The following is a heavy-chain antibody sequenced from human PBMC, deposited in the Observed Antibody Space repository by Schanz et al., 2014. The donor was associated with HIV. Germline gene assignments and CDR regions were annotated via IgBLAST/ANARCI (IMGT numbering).Heavy chain of an antibody. CDR1: GGSISSGGHY. CDR3: ARGQSRGYNWFDP. D-gene: IGHD3-10*01. J-gene: IGHJ5*02. CDR2: MYYSGST. Sequence: QVQLQESGPGLVKPSQTLSLTCTVAGGSISSGGHYWSWIRQHPAKGLEWIGYMYYSGSTYYNPSLQSRVTISVDTSKNQFSLKLSSVTAADTAVYYCARGQSRGYNWFDPWGQGTLVIVSS. V-gene: IGHV4-31*03.